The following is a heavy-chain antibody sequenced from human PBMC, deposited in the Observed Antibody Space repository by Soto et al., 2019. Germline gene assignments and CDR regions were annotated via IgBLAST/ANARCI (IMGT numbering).Heavy chain of an antibody. CDR3: ARHRNAVVVPAAISEIDY. V-gene: IGHV4-59*08. D-gene: IGHD2-2*02. Sequence: PSETLSLTCTVSGGSISSYYWSWIRQPPGKGLEWIGYIYYSGSTNYNPSLKSRVTISVDTSKNQFSLKLSSVTAADTAVYYCARHRNAVVVPAAISEIDYWGQGTLVTVSS. J-gene: IGHJ4*02. CDR1: GGSISSYY. CDR2: IYYSGST.